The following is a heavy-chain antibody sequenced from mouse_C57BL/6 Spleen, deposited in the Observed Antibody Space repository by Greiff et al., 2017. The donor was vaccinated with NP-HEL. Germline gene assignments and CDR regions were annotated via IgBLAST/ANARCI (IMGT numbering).Heavy chain of an antibody. CDR3: ARNGGSSYWYFDV. Sequence: QVQLQQSGAELVKPGASVKISCKASGYAFSSYWMNWVKQRPGKGLEWIGQIYPGDGDTNYNGKFKGKATLTADKSSSTAYMQRSSLTSEDSAVYFCARNGGSSYWYFDVWGTGTTLTVSS. CDR1: GYAFSSYW. D-gene: IGHD1-1*01. J-gene: IGHJ1*03. CDR2: IYPGDGDT. V-gene: IGHV1-80*01.